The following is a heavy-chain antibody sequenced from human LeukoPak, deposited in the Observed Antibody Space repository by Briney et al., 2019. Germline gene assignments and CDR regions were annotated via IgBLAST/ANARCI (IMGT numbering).Heavy chain of an antibody. V-gene: IGHV4-34*01. CDR2: INHSGST. Sequence: KPSETLSLTCAVYGGSFSGYYWSWIRQPPGKGLEWIGEINHSGSTNYNPSLKSRVTISVDTSKNQFSLKLSSVTAADTAVYYCARRRGLLRYFDYWGQGTLVTVSS. CDR3: ARRRGLLRYFDY. J-gene: IGHJ4*02. D-gene: IGHD2-15*01. CDR1: GGSFSGYY.